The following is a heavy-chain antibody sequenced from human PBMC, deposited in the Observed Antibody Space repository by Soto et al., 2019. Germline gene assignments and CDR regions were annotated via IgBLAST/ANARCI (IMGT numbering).Heavy chain of an antibody. V-gene: IGHV3-23*01. Sequence: EVQLLESGGGLVQPGGSLRLSCAASGFTFSIYAMNWVRQAPGKGLEWVSVISGSGGSTYYADSVKGRFTISRDNSKNTLYLQMNSQRAEDTAVYYCARRTVGWYFDLWGRGTLVTVSS. CDR1: GFTFSIYA. J-gene: IGHJ2*01. CDR3: ARRTVGWYFDL. D-gene: IGHD4-17*01. CDR2: ISGSGGST.